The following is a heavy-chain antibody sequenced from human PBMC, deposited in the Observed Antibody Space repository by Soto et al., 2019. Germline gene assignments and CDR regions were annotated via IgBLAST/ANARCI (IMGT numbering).Heavy chain of an antibody. CDR1: GYTFTSYA. D-gene: IGHD2-15*01. J-gene: IGHJ4*02. CDR2: INAGNGNT. Sequence: QVQLVQSGAEVKKPGASVKGSCKASGYTFTSYAMHWVRQAPGQRLEWMGWINAGNGNTKYSQKFQGRGTITRDKSASTAYMELSSLRSEDTAVYYCARGPGGPDGPGDYWGQGTLVTVSS. CDR3: ARGPGGPDGPGDY. V-gene: IGHV1-3*01.